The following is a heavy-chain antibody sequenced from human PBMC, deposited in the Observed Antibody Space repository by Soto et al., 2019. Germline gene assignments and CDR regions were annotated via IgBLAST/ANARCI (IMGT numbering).Heavy chain of an antibody. Sequence: GASXKXSCKASGYTFTSYGISWVRQAPGKALEWMAKXSAYNXQTTYAKKPQAXATMTPDTXPSTDYTELRSLTSDDKAVYYCARDAAVGLFAYWGKGTLVTV. D-gene: IGHD1-26*01. V-gene: IGHV1-18*01. CDR1: GYTFTSYG. J-gene: IGHJ4*02. CDR3: ARDAAVGLFAY. CDR2: XSAYNXQT.